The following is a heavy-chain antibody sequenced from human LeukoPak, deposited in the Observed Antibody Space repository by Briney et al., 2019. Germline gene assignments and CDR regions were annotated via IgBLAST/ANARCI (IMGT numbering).Heavy chain of an antibody. J-gene: IGHJ3*01. Sequence: GGSLRLSCAASGFTFSTYGMHWVRQAPGKGLEWVAVIWFDGSNQYYVDSVRGRFYISRDNSKNTLYLQMNTLRAEDTDVYYCARDRGSGDSFDLWGQGAMVTVSS. D-gene: IGHD6-19*01. CDR2: IWFDGSNQ. V-gene: IGHV3-33*01. CDR1: GFTFSTYG. CDR3: ARDRGSGDSFDL.